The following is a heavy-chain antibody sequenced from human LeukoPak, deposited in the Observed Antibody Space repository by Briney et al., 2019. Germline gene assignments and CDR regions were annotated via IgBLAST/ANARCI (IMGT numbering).Heavy chain of an antibody. CDR2: INQEGSEK. V-gene: IGHV3-7*01. J-gene: IGHJ1*01. D-gene: IGHD6-13*01. CDR3: ARESTAGYNSSWYGSRN. Sequence: GGSLRLSCAASGFTFSGYWMSWVRQAPGKGLEWVANINQEGSEKYYVDSVKGRFTISRDNAKNSLFLQMGSLRVEDTAVYYCARESTAGYNSSWYGSRNWGQGTLVSVSS. CDR1: GFTFSGYW.